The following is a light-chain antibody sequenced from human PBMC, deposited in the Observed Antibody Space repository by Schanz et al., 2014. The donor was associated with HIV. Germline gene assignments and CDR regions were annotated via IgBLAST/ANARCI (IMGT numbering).Light chain of an antibody. CDR1: SSNIGSNT. V-gene: IGLV1-44*01. Sequence: QSVLAQPPSASGTPGQRVTISCSGRSSNIGSNTENWYQQLPGTAPKLLIYSNNQRPSGVPDRFSGSKSGTSVSLAITGLQAEDEADFYCQSFDSSLSAYVFGTGTKVTVL. CDR3: QSFDSSLSAYV. J-gene: IGLJ1*01. CDR2: SNN.